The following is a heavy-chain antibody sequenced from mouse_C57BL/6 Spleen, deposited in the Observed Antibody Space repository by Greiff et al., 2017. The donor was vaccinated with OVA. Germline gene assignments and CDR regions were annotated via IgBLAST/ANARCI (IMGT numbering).Heavy chain of an antibody. CDR3: ARWGYSYAMDY. V-gene: IGHV1-82*01. D-gene: IGHD2-12*01. CDR2: IYPGDGDT. Sequence: QVQLKESGPELVKPGASVKISCKASGYAFSSSWMNWVKQRPGKGLEWIGRIYPGDGDTNYNGKFKGKATLTADKSSSTAYMQLSSLTSEDSAVYFCARWGYSYAMDYWGQGPSVTVSS. J-gene: IGHJ4*01. CDR1: GYAFSSSW.